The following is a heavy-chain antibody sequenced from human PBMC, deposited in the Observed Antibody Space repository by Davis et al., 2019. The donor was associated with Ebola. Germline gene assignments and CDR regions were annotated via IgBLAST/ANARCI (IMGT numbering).Heavy chain of an antibody. CDR1: VYTFTSYA. J-gene: IGHJ4*02. CDR2: VNTNTGNP. CDR3: ASYSSGGY. V-gene: IGHV7-4-1*02. Sequence: ASVKVSCKASVYTFTSYAMNWVRHAPGQGLEWMGWVNTNTGNPTYTQGFTGRFVLSLDTSVSTAYLQISSLKAEDTAVYYCASYSSGGYWGQGTLVTVSS. D-gene: IGHD6-25*01.